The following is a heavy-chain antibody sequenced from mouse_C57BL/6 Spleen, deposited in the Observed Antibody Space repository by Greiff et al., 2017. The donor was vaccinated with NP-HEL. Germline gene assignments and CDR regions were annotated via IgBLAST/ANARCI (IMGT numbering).Heavy chain of an antibody. Sequence: VQLQQPGAELVKPGASVKMSCKASGYTFTSYWITWVKQRPGQGLEWIGDIYPGSGSTNYNEKFKSKATLTVDTSSSTAYMQLSSLTSEDSAVYYCARWDYDYDDGAWFAYWGQGTLVTVSA. D-gene: IGHD2-4*01. V-gene: IGHV1-55*01. J-gene: IGHJ3*01. CDR1: GYTFTSYW. CDR3: ARWDYDYDDGAWFAY. CDR2: IYPGSGST.